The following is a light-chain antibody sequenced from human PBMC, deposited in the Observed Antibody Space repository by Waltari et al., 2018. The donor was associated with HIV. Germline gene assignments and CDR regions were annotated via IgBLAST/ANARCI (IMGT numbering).Light chain of an antibody. CDR2: GAS. CDR3: QQYNNWPLT. CDR1: QSVNYN. V-gene: IGKV3-15*01. J-gene: IGKJ4*01. Sequence: EVVMTQSPATLSVSPGEGATLSCGASQSVNYNLAWYQQKPGQAPRLLLYGASNRATGIPARFSGSVSGPEFTLTITSLQSEDFTVYYCQQYNNWPLTFGGGTKVEIK.